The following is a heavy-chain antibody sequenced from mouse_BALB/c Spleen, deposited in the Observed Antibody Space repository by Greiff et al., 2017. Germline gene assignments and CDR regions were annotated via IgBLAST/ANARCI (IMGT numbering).Heavy chain of an antibody. Sequence: EVKLMESGGGLVKPGGSLKLSCAASGFTFSDYYMYWVRQTPEKRLEWVATISDGGSYTYYPDTVTGRFTISRDNAKNTLYLEMSSLRSEDTAMYYCARVDSSYFDYWGQGTTLTVSS. D-gene: IGHD3-2*01. CDR2: ISDGGSYT. V-gene: IGHV5-4*02. CDR3: ARVDSSYFDY. J-gene: IGHJ2*01. CDR1: GFTFSDYY.